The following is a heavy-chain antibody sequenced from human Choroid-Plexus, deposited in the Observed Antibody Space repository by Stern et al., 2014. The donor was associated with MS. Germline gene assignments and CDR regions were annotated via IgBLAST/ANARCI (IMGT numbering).Heavy chain of an antibody. J-gene: IGHJ5*02. CDR2: VSYDGSNK. CDR3: AKDRQYLTYFFDH. CDR1: GFTFGSCA. Sequence: VQLVESGGGVVQPGRPLRLSCVASGFTFGSCAMHWVRQAPGKGLEWVAGVSYDGSNKYYGDSGKGRFTISRDNSQNTLYMQMSSLRPEDTAVYYCAKDRQYLTYFFDHWGQGSLVTVSS. D-gene: IGHD2/OR15-2a*01. V-gene: IGHV3-30*18.